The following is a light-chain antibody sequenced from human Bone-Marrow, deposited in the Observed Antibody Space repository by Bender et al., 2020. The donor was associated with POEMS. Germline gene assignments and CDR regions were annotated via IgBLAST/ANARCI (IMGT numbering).Light chain of an antibody. V-gene: IGLV3-25*03. CDR1: ALPKQY. CDR2: KDT. J-gene: IGLJ3*02. CDR3: QSTDNSNSYVV. Sequence: SYELTQPHSVSVSPGQTARITCSGDALPKQYASWYQQRPGQAPLLVIYKDTERPSGIPARFSGSTSGTIVTLTISGVQAEDEAVYYCQSTDNSNSYVVFGGGTKLTVL.